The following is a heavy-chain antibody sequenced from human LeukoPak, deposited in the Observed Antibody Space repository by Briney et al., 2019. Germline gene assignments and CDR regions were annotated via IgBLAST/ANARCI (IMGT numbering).Heavy chain of an antibody. CDR2: ISYDGSNK. CDR1: GFTFSSYA. D-gene: IGHD2-15*01. Sequence: GGSLRLSCAASGFTFSSYAMHWVRQAPGKGLEWVAVISYDGSNKYYADSVKGRFAISRDNSKNTLYLQMTSLRAEDTAVYYCASSVVVSATGAFDFWGQGTMVTVSS. J-gene: IGHJ3*01. CDR3: ASSVVVSATGAFDF. V-gene: IGHV3-30*09.